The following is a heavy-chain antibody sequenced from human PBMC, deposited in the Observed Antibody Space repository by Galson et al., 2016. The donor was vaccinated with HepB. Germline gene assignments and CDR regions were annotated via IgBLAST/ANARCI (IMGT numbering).Heavy chain of an antibody. CDR1: GFTFSSYS. V-gene: IGHV3-21*01. J-gene: IGHJ4*02. Sequence: SLRLSCAASGFTFSSYSMNWVRQAPGKGLEWVSFISSSSSYMYYADSVKGRFTISRDNAKNSLYLQMNSLRAEDTAVYYCARGHHNYDFWRCFDYWGQGTLVTVSS. CDR2: ISSSSSYM. CDR3: ARGHHNYDFWRCFDY. D-gene: IGHD3-3*01.